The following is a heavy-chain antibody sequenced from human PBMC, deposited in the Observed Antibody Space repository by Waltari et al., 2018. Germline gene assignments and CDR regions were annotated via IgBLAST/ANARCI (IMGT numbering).Heavy chain of an antibody. CDR2: IYYSGST. J-gene: IGHJ4*02. CDR3: ARLLWFGELSQFDY. V-gene: IGHV4-39*01. Sequence: LQLQESGPGLVKPSETLSLTCTVSGGSISSSSYYWGWIRQPPGKGLEWIGSIYYSGSTYYNPSLKSRVTISVDTSKNQFSLKLSSVTAADTAVYYCARLLWFGELSQFDYWGQGTLVTVSS. CDR1: GGSISSSSYY. D-gene: IGHD3-10*01.